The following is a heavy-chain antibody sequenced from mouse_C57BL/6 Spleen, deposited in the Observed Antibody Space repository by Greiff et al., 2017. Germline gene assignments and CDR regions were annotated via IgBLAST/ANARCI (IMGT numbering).Heavy chain of an antibody. Sequence: VQLQQSGPELVKPGASVKIPCKASGYTFTDYNMDWVKQSHGKSLEWIGDINPNNGGTIYNQKFKGKATLTVDKSSSTAYMELRSLTSEDTAVYYWSRDNYSNRNWYFDVWGTGTTVTVSA. D-gene: IGHD2-5*01. CDR1: GYTFTDYN. J-gene: IGHJ1*03. V-gene: IGHV1-18*01. CDR3: SRDNYSNRNWYFDV. CDR2: INPNNGGT.